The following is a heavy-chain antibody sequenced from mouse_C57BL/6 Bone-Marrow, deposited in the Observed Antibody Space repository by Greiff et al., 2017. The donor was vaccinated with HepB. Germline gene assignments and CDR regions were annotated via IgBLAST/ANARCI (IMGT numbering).Heavy chain of an antibody. V-gene: IGHV1-53*01. CDR2: INPSNGGT. CDR1: GYTFTSYW. D-gene: IGHD1-1*01. CDR3: ARSDYYYGSSYTYFDY. J-gene: IGHJ2*01. Sequence: VQLQQSGTELVKPGASVKLSCKASGYTFTSYWMHWVKQRPGQGLEWIGNINPSNGGTNYNEKFKSKATLTVDKSSSTAYMQLSSLTSEDSAVYYCARSDYYYGSSYTYFDYWGQGTTLTVSS.